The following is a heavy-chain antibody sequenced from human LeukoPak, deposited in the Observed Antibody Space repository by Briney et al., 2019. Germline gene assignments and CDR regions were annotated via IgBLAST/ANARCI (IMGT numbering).Heavy chain of an antibody. CDR1: GFTFDDYA. CDR2: ISWNSGSI. J-gene: IGHJ5*02. CDR3: AKDRQYQLLSNWFDP. V-gene: IGHV3-9*01. D-gene: IGHD2-2*01. Sequence: PGRSLRLSCAASGFTFDDYAMHWVRQAPGKGLEWVSGISWNSGSIGYADSVKGRFTISRDNAKNSLYLQMNSLRAEDTDLYYCAKDRQYQLLSNWFDPWGQGTLVTVSS.